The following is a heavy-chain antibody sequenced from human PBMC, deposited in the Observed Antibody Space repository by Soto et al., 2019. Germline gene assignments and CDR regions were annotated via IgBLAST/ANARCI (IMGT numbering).Heavy chain of an antibody. V-gene: IGHV3-48*03. CDR1: GFTFSDYE. CDR2: ISDSGRSK. J-gene: IGHJ5*02. D-gene: IGHD1-1*01. CDR3: ARLPSSTLQGNWFDP. Sequence: GGSLRLSCAASGFTFSDYEMNWVRQAPGKAPEWVSYISDSGRSKDYADSVKGRFTISRDNAKSSLHLQMLSLKVEDTAIYYCARLPSSTLQGNWFDPWGQGTLVTVSS.